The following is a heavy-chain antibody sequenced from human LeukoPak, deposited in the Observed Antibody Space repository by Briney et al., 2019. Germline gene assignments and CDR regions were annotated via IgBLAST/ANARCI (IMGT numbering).Heavy chain of an antibody. CDR1: GGTISSYY. V-gene: IGHV4-59*01. J-gene: IGHJ6*03. Sequence: KASETLSLTCTVSGGTISSYYWSWIRQPPGKGLEWIGYIYNSGSTDYNPSLENRVTISVDTSKKQFSLKLSSVTAADTAVYYCARGSGDYRVHYYYHMDVWGKGTTVTVSS. CDR2: IYNSGST. D-gene: IGHD4-17*01. CDR3: ARGSGDYRVHYYYHMDV.